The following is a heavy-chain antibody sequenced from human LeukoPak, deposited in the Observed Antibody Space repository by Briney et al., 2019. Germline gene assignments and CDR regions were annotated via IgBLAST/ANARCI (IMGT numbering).Heavy chain of an antibody. CDR3: ARVSYGSSWLDY. CDR2: IYYSGST. D-gene: IGHD6-13*01. CDR1: GGSISSSSYY. J-gene: IGHJ4*02. V-gene: IGHV4-39*07. Sequence: SETLSLTCTVSGGSISSSSYYWGWIRQPPGKGLEWIGSIYYSGSTYYNPSLKSRVTMSVDTSKNQFSLKLSSVTAADTAVYYCARVSYGSSWLDYWGQGTLVTVSS.